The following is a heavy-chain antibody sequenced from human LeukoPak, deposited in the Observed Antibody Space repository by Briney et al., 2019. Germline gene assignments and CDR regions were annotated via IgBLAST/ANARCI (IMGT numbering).Heavy chain of an antibody. Sequence: SVKVSCKASGGTFSSYAISWVRQAPGQGLEWMGGIIPIFGTANYAQKFQGRVTITADESTSTAYMELSSLRSEDTAVYYCARGWLQPYYYYYMDVWGKGTTVTISS. CDR1: GGTFSSYA. J-gene: IGHJ6*03. V-gene: IGHV1-69*13. D-gene: IGHD5-24*01. CDR3: ARGWLQPYYYYYMDV. CDR2: IIPIFGTA.